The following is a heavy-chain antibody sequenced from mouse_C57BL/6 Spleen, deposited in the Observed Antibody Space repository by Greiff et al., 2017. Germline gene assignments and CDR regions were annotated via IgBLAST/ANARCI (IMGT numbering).Heavy chain of an antibody. J-gene: IGHJ4*01. V-gene: IGHV1-64*01. CDR1: GYTFTSYW. D-gene: IGHD2-4*01. CDR3: ARGGSYYDYDVGSYYAMDY. CDR2: IHPNSGST. Sequence: VQLQQSGAELVKPGASVKLSCKASGYTFTSYWMHWVKQRPGQGLEWIGMIHPNSGSTNYNEKFKSKATLTVDKSSSTAYMQLSSRTSEDSAVYDCARGGSYYDYDVGSYYAMDYWGQGTSVTVSS.